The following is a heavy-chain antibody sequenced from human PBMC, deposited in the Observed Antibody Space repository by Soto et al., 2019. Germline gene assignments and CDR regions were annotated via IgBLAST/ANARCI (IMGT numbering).Heavy chain of an antibody. D-gene: IGHD2-15*01. CDR1: GFTFSSYT. J-gene: IGHJ4*02. Sequence: EEQLMESGGGLVQPGGSLRLSCAASGFTFSSYTFNWVRQAPGKGLEWVSYINKDSAVIHYADSVKGRFTISRDNVKNTISLQMNILRDDVTATYCCARAGSDTWPGFDSWGQGTLVTVSS. V-gene: IGHV3-48*02. CDR3: ARAGSDTWPGFDS. CDR2: INKDSAVI.